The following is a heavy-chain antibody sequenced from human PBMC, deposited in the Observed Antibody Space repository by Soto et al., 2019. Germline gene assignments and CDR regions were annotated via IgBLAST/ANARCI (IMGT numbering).Heavy chain of an antibody. CDR3: ARFYCSASSCYSVGAFDI. Sequence: GGSLRLSCAASGFTFSSYGMHWVRQAPGKGLEWVALIWFDGSDKYYTESVKGRFTISRDNSKSTLYLQMNSLRAEDTAVYYCARFYCSASSCYSVGAFDIRGQGTMVTVSS. CDR1: GFTFSSYG. V-gene: IGHV3-33*01. D-gene: IGHD2-15*01. J-gene: IGHJ3*02. CDR2: IWFDGSDK.